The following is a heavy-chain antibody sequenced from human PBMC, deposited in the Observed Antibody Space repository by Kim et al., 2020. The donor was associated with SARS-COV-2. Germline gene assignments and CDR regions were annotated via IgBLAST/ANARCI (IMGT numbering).Heavy chain of an antibody. CDR1: GYTFTGYK. V-gene: IGHV1-2*02. D-gene: IGHD5-12*01. CDR3: ASQRGELSGYDVDY. J-gene: IGHJ4*02. Sequence: ASVKVSCKASGYTFTGYKMHWVRQAPGQGLEWMGWINPNSGGTNYAQKFQGRATMTRDTSISTVYMELSGLRSDDTAVYYCASQRGELSGYDVDYWGQGTLVTVSS. CDR2: INPNSGGT.